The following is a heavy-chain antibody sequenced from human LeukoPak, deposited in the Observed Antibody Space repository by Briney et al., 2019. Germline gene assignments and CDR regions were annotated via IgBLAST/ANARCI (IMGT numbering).Heavy chain of an antibody. CDR3: AKLDIVVVVAATLADY. CDR1: GFTFSSYE. D-gene: IGHD2-15*01. Sequence: GGSLRLSCAASGFTFSSYEMNWVRQAPGKGLEWVSYISSSGSTIYYADSVKGRFTISRDNAKNSLYLQMNSLRAEDTAVYYCAKLDIVVVVAATLADYWGQGTLVTVSS. V-gene: IGHV3-48*03. J-gene: IGHJ4*02. CDR2: ISSSGSTI.